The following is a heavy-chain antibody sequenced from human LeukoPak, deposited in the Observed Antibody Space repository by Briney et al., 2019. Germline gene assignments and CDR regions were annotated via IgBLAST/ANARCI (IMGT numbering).Heavy chain of an antibody. Sequence: GGSLRLSCAASGFTFSSYGMHWVRQAPGKGLEWVAFIRYDGSNKYYADSVKGRFTVSRDNSKNTVYLQMNSLRVDDTAVYYCARRDIVVIVSASDYWGQGTLVTVSS. CDR1: GFTFSSYG. J-gene: IGHJ4*02. V-gene: IGHV3-33*08. D-gene: IGHD2-15*01. CDR2: IRYDGSNK. CDR3: ARRDIVVIVSASDY.